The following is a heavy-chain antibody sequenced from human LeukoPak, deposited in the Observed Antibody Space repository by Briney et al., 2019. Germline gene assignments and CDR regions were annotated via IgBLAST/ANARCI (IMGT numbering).Heavy chain of an antibody. CDR3: ARSPANGTVDY. Sequence: GGSLTLSCSASEFTFSMYWMSWVRQAPGKGLEWVANINQDGSEEYYVDSVKGRFTISRDNAKNSLYLQMSSLRVEDTAVYYRARSPANGTVDYWGQRTLVTVSS. J-gene: IGHJ4*02. CDR2: INQDGSEE. V-gene: IGHV3-7*01. CDR1: EFTFSMYW. D-gene: IGHD3-10*01.